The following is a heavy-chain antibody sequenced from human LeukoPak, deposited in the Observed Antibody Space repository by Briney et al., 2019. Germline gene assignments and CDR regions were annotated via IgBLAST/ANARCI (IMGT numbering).Heavy chain of an antibody. V-gene: IGHV3-33*01. Sequence: GRSLRLSCAASGFTFSSYGMHWVRQAPGKGLEWVAVIWYDGSNKYYADSVKGRFTISRDNSKNTLYQQMNSLRAEDTAVYYCARDKAGYFDYWGQGTLVTVSS. CDR3: ARDKAGYFDY. J-gene: IGHJ4*02. CDR1: GFTFSSYG. CDR2: IWYDGSNK.